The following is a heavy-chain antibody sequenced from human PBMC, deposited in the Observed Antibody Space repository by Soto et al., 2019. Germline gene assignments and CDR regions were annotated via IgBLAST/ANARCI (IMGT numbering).Heavy chain of an antibody. J-gene: IGHJ4*02. D-gene: IGHD2-8*02. CDR3: AGGTGWLIDY. Sequence: GGSLRLSCAASTFSISNSWMNWVRLAPGKGLEWVANIKKDGSDKYYVDSVKGRFTISRDNAKNSVYLQMNSLRVDDTGVYYCAGGTGWLIDYWGQGTLVTVSS. V-gene: IGHV3-7*01. CDR2: IKKDGSDK. CDR1: TFSISNSW.